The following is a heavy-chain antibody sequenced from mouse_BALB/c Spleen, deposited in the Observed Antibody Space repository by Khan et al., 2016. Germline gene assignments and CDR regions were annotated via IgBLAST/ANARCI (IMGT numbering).Heavy chain of an antibody. CDR3: ARGNYGPGCLEY. CDR1: GFAFSSYW. Sequence: EVKLLESGGGLVQPGGTLKLSCAASGFAFSSYWMSWVRQAPGKGLEWIGEINPDTITIDYTPSLTDKFIISRDNAKHTLYLQMSLVRSEDTALYYCARGNYGPGCLEYWGEGTTLPVSS. V-gene: IGHV4-1*02. D-gene: IGHD1-1*01. CDR2: INPDTITI. J-gene: IGHJ2*01.